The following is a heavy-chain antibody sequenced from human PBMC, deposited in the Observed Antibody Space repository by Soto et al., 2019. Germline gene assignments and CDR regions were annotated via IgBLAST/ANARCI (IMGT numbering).Heavy chain of an antibody. J-gene: IGHJ4*02. D-gene: IGHD3-16*02. CDR1: GGSISSYY. CDR3: ARGRLGGSYRLSYFDY. Sequence: PSETLSLTCTVSGGSISSYYWSWIRQPPGKGLEWIGYIYYSGSTNYNPSLKSRVTISVDTSKNQFSLKLSSVTAADTAVYYCARGRLGGSYRLSYFDYWGQGTLVTVPS. CDR2: IYYSGST. V-gene: IGHV4-59*01.